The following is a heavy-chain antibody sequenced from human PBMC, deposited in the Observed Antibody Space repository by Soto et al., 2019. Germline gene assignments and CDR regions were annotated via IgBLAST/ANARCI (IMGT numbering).Heavy chain of an antibody. CDR3: ARSPTGGLYGGYPEGWFDP. D-gene: IGHD4-17*01. Sequence: QVTLKESGPVLVKPTETLTLTCTVSGFSLSNARMGVSWIRQPPGKALEWLAHIFSNDEKSYSTSLKSRLTISKDTSKSQVVLTMTNMDPVDTATYYCARSPTGGLYGGYPEGWFDPWGQGTLVTVSS. J-gene: IGHJ5*02. CDR1: GFSLSNARMG. V-gene: IGHV2-26*01. CDR2: IFSNDEK.